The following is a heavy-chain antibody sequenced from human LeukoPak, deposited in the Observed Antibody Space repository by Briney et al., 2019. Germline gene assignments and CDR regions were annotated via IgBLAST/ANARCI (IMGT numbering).Heavy chain of an antibody. CDR2: IIPILGIA. CDR1: GGTFSSYA. Sequence: SVKVSCKASGGTFSSYAISWVRQAPGQGLEWMGRIIPILGIANYAQKFQGRVTITADKSTSTAYMELSSLRSEDTAVYYCARGGITMIVVVITPDDAFDIWGQGTMVTVSS. V-gene: IGHV1-69*04. CDR3: ARGGITMIVVVITPDDAFDI. J-gene: IGHJ3*02. D-gene: IGHD3-22*01.